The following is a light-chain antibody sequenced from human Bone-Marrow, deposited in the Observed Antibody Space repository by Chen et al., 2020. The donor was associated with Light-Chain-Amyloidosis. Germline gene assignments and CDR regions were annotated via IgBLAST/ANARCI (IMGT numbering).Light chain of an antibody. V-gene: IGLV3-21*02. CDR2: DDS. Sequence: SYVLTQPSSVSVAPGQTATIACGGNNIGSTSVHWYQQTPGKAPLLVVYDDSDRTSGIPERLSGSNSGNTATLPISRVEAGDEADYYCQVWARSSDRPVFGGGTKLTVL. CDR1: NIGSTS. CDR3: QVWARSSDRPV. J-gene: IGLJ3*02.